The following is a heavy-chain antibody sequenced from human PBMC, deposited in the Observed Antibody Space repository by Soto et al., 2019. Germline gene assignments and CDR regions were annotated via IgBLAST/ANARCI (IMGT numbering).Heavy chain of an antibody. CDR1: GDSIGGVGY. CDR3: ARTGGTGKVHPNHRFGP. V-gene: IGHV4-31*03. Sequence: SETLSLTCTVSGDSIGGVGYWSWIRQFPGRGLEWIGCISSSGSTYYNPALNNRISLSLDTSQNQFSLKLLSVTAADTAIYYCARTGGTGKVHPNHRFGPLGQGTPVTVSS. D-gene: IGHD1-1*01. J-gene: IGHJ5*02. CDR2: ISSSGST.